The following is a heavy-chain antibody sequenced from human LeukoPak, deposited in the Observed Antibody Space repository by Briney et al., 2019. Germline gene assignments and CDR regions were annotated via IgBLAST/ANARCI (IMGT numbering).Heavy chain of an antibody. V-gene: IGHV4-34*01. Sequence: SETLSLTCAVYGGSFSGWWSWIRQPPGKGLEWIGEIHHSGGTKYNPSLRSLDTISVDTSRRQISLKMTSVTAADTAIYYCARHNGWAFDIWGQGTVVTVSS. CDR1: GGSFSGW. D-gene: IGHD2-15*01. CDR2: IHHSGGT. J-gene: IGHJ3*02. CDR3: ARHNGWAFDI.